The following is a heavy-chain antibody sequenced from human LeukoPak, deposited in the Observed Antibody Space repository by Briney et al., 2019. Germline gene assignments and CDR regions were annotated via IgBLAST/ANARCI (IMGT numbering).Heavy chain of an antibody. CDR3: ARGITIFGVVPYYFDY. CDR2: IKQDGSEK. CDR1: GFTFSTYC. Sequence: GGSLRLSCAASGFTFSTYCMSWVRQAPGKGLEWVANIKQDGSEKYYVDSVKGRFTISRDNAKNSLYLQMNSLRAEDTAVYYCARGITIFGVVPYYFDYWGQGTLVTVSS. J-gene: IGHJ4*02. V-gene: IGHV3-7*01. D-gene: IGHD3-3*01.